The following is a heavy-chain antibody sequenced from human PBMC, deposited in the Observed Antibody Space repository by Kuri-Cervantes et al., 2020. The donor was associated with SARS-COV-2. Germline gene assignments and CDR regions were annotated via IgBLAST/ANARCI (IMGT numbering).Heavy chain of an antibody. CDR1: GFTFGSYD. J-gene: IGHJ6*03. CDR2: IRYDGSNK. CDR3: AKKGNYSNYAERPHYYYYYMVV. D-gene: IGHD4-11*01. Sequence: GESLKISCAASGFTFGSYDMHWVREAPGKGLEWVEFIRYDGSNKYYADSVKGRFTISRDKSKKTLYLQMNSLRAEDTAVYYCAKKGNYSNYAERPHYYYYYMVVWGKGTTVTVSS. V-gene: IGHV3-30*02.